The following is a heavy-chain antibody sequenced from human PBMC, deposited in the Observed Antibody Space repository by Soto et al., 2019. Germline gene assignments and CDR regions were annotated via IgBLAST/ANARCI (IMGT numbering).Heavy chain of an antibody. V-gene: IGHV1-69*01. CDR1: GGTFSSYA. D-gene: IGHD1-26*01. J-gene: IGHJ3*02. CDR3: ARVVGATTAVAFDI. Sequence: QVQLVQSGAEVKKPGSSVKVSCKASGGTFSSYAISWVRQAPGQGLEWMGGIIPIFGTANYAQKFQGRVTITADESTTTAYMELSSLRSEDTAVYYCARVVGATTAVAFDIWGQGTMVTFSS. CDR2: IIPIFGTA.